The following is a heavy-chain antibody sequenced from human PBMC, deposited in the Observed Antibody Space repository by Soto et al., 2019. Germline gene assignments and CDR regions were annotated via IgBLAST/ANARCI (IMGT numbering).Heavy chain of an antibody. CDR2: IIPIFGTA. CDR3: ATEGDGSGSYYYGMDV. J-gene: IGHJ6*02. V-gene: IGHV1-69*12. D-gene: IGHD3-22*01. Sequence: QVQLVQSGAEVKKPGSSVKVSCKASGGTFSSYAITWVRQAPGQGLEWMGGIIPIFGTANYAQKFQGRVTIAADESTSTAYMELSSLRSEDTAVYYCATEGDGSGSYYYGMDVWGQGTTVTVSS. CDR1: GGTFSSYA.